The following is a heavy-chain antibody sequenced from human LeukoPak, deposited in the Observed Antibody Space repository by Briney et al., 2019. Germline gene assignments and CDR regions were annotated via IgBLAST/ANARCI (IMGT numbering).Heavy chain of an antibody. CDR2: ISYDGSNK. V-gene: IGHV3-30-3*01. D-gene: IGHD6-13*01. CDR1: GFTFSSYA. Sequence: GRSLRLSCAASGFTFSSYAMHWVRQAPGKGLEWVAAISYDGSNKYYADSVKGRFTISRDNSKNTLYLQMNSLRAEDTAVYYCARPTYSSSWPNYLDYWGQGTLVTVSS. J-gene: IGHJ4*02. CDR3: ARPTYSSSWPNYLDY.